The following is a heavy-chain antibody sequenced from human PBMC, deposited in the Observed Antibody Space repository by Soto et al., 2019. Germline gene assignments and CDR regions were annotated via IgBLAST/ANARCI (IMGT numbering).Heavy chain of an antibody. D-gene: IGHD2-2*01. Sequence: EVQLLESGGGLVQPGGSLRLSCAASGVTFSNYDMSWVRQAPGKVLEWVSTLSGGGGRIYYADSVKARFTISRDKSKNTLYMQMNSLRAEDTAVYYCAKRPASLVCFDYWGQGTLVTVSS. J-gene: IGHJ4*02. CDR3: AKRPASLVCFDY. CDR2: LSGGGGRI. CDR1: GVTFSNYD. V-gene: IGHV3-23*01.